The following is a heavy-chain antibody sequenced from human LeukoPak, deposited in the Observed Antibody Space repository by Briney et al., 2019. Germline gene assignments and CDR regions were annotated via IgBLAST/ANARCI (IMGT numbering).Heavy chain of an antibody. CDR2: ISSSGSTI. V-gene: IGHV3-48*03. Sequence: GGSLRLSCAASGFTFSSYEMNWVRQAPGKGLEWVSYISSSGSTIYYADSVKGRFTITRDNAKNSLYLQMNSQRAEDTAVYYCAELGITMIGGVWGKGTTVIISS. D-gene: IGHD3-10*02. J-gene: IGHJ6*04. CDR1: GFTFSSYE. CDR3: AELGITMIGGV.